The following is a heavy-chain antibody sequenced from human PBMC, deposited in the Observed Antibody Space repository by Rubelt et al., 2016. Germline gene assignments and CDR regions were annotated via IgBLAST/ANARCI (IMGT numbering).Heavy chain of an antibody. J-gene: IGHJ4*02. CDR1: GGSVSSGSYY. CDR3: ASPAPLKGFWSGQGPIDY. D-gene: IGHD3-3*01. CDR2: IYYSGST. V-gene: IGHV4-61*01. Sequence: GLVKPSETLSLTCTVSGGSVSSGSYYWSWIRQPPGKGLEWIGYIYYSGSTNYNPSLKSRVTISVDTSKNQFSLKLSSVTAADTAVYYCASPAPLKGFWSGQGPIDYWGQGTLVTVSS.